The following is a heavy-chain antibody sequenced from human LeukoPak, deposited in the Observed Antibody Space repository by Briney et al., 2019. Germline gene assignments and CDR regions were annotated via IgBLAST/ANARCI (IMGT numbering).Heavy chain of an antibody. CDR3: AKDIKATVTTSSYFDY. CDR2: ISWNSGSI. V-gene: IGHV3-9*01. D-gene: IGHD4-17*01. J-gene: IGHJ4*02. CDR1: GFTFSSYA. Sequence: GGSLRLSCAASGFTFSSYAMSWVRQAPGKGLEWVSGISWNSGSIGYADSVKGRFTISRDNAKNSLYLQMNSLRAEDTALYYCAKDIKATVTTSSYFDYWGQGTLVTVSS.